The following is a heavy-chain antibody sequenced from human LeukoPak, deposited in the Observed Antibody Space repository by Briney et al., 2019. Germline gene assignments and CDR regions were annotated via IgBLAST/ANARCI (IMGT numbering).Heavy chain of an antibody. J-gene: IGHJ5*02. Sequence: SETLSLTCAVSGGSISSSHWWSWVRQLPGKGLEWIGEGYHGGGSNYNPCLRSRITISVDKSKTPFSLKLRSVTAADTAVYYCAKKERQLVRWFDPWGQGTLVTASS. CDR2: GYHGGGS. CDR3: AKKERQLVRWFDP. V-gene: IGHV4-4*02. CDR1: GGSISSSHW. D-gene: IGHD6-6*01.